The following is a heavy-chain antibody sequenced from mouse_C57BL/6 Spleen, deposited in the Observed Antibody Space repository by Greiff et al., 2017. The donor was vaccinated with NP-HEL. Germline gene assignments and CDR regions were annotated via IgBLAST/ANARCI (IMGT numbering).Heavy chain of an antibody. J-gene: IGHJ4*01. D-gene: IGHD1-1*01. CDR3: ARCGTVVEGAMDD. Sequence: QVQLQQSGAELVRPGTSVKVSCKASGYAFTNYLIEWVKQRPGQGLEWIGVINPGSGGTNYNEKFKGKATLTADKSSSTAYMQLSSLTSEDSAVYFCARCGTVVEGAMDDWGQGTSVTVSS. V-gene: IGHV1-54*01. CDR2: INPGSGGT. CDR1: GYAFTNYL.